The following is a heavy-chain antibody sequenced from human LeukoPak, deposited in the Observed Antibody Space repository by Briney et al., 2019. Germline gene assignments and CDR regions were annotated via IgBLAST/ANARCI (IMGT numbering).Heavy chain of an antibody. J-gene: IGHJ4*02. V-gene: IGHV5-51*01. CDR2: IFPGDSDT. Sequence: GGSLEISCKGSGYRFTSYWIGWVRQMPGKALEGMGIIFPGDSDTRYSPSFQAQVTISADKSISAAYLQWSSLKASDTAMYYCASCIAVAADYWGQGTLVTVSS. CDR3: ASCIAVAADY. D-gene: IGHD6-19*01. CDR1: GYRFTSYW.